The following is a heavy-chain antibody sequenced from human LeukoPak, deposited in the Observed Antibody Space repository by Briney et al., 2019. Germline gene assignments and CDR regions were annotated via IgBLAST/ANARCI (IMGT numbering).Heavy chain of an antibody. CDR1: GFIFSSYS. CDR2: ISSSSSTI. Sequence: PGGSLRLSCAASGFIFSSYSMNWVRQAPGKGLEWVSYISSSSSTIYYADSVKGRFTISRDNAKNSLYLQMNSLRAEDTAVYYCARDARNLDYDYVWGSYRSTGGTDAFDIWGQGTMVTVSS. J-gene: IGHJ3*02. D-gene: IGHD3-16*02. CDR3: ARDARNLDYDYVWGSYRSTGGTDAFDI. V-gene: IGHV3-48*01.